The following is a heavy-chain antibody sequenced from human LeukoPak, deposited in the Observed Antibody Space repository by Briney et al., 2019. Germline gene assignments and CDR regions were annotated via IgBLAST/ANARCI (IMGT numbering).Heavy chain of an antibody. Sequence: PGGSLRLSCAVSGSTFSSYWMTWVRQAPGKGLEWVANIKYDGSEKYYVDSVKGRFTISRDNAKNSLYLQMNSLRAEDTALYYCGRIRGDRHSSGWSDSLDIWGQGTMVTVSS. D-gene: IGHD6-19*01. CDR2: IKYDGSEK. CDR1: GSTFSSYW. CDR3: GRIRGDRHSSGWSDSLDI. J-gene: IGHJ3*02. V-gene: IGHV3-7*03.